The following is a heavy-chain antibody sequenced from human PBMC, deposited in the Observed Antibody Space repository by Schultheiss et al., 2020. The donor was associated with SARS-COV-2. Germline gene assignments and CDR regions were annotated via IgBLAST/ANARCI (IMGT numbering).Heavy chain of an antibody. CDR1: GGTFSSYA. D-gene: IGHD4-17*01. CDR2: IIPIFGTA. V-gene: IGHV1-69*13. Sequence: SVKVSCKASGGTFSSYAISWVRQAPGQGLEWMGGIIPIFGTANYAQKFQGRVTITADESTSTAYMELSSLRSEDTAVYYCASQRTTTVTIDYYYYGMDVWGQGTTVTVSS. CDR3: ASQRTTTVTIDYYYYGMDV. J-gene: IGHJ6*02.